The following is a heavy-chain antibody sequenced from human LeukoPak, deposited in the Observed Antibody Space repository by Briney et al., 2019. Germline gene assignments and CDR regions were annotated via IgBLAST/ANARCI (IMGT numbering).Heavy chain of an antibody. CDR2: ISGSGGST. D-gene: IGHD6-13*01. J-gene: IGHJ4*02. V-gene: IGHV3-23*01. CDR3: AKDQLLIAAAGYFDY. CDR1: GFTFSSYA. Sequence: PGGSLRLSCAASGFTFSSYAMSWVRQAPGKGLEWVSAISGSGGSTYYADSVKGRFTISRDNSKNTLYLPMNSLRAEDTAVYYCAKDQLLIAAAGYFDYWGQGTLVTVSS.